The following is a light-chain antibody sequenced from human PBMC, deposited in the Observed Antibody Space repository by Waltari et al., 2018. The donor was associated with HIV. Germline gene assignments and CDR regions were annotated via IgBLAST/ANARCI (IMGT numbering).Light chain of an antibody. V-gene: IGLV2-8*01. CDR2: EVP. CDR1: SRDVGGYNH. Sequence: QSALTQPPSASGSPGQPVTIACTGTSRDVGGYNHVSWYQQYPGKAPKLMIYEVPQRPSGVPDRFSGSKSGNTASLTVSGLQAEDEADYYCSSYAGSNNYVVFGGGTTLTVL. J-gene: IGLJ2*01. CDR3: SSYAGSNNYVV.